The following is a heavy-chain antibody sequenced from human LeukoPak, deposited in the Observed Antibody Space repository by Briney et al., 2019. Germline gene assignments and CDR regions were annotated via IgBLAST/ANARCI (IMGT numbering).Heavy chain of an antibody. J-gene: IGHJ3*02. Sequence: SETLSLTCAVSGGSISSGGYSWSWIRQPPGKGLEWIGYIYHSGSTYYNPSLKSRVTISVDRSKNQFSLKLSSVIAADTAVYYCARPTTMVRGVITDAFDIWGQGAMVTVSS. CDR3: ARPTTMVRGVITDAFDI. D-gene: IGHD3-10*01. CDR2: IYHSGST. V-gene: IGHV4-30-2*01. CDR1: GGSISSGGYS.